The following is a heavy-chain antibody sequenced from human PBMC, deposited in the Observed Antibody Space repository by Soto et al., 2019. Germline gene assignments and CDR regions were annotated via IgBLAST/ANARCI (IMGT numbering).Heavy chain of an antibody. Sequence: EVQLEESGGGLGKPGGSLRLSCAASGLNLSHPWMTWVRQAAGKGLEWVGRIKSNTDGGTADYAAPVKGRFTISRDDSKNLVFLQMNSLKIEDTAVYYCVGESFYCFDDWGQGTLVTVSS. D-gene: IGHD3-16*01. CDR1: GLNLSHPW. J-gene: IGHJ4*02. CDR3: VGESFYCFDD. V-gene: IGHV3-15*01. CDR2: IKSNTDGGTA.